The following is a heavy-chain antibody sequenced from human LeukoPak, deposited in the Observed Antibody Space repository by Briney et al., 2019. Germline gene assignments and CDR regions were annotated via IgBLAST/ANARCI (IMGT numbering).Heavy chain of an antibody. CDR1: GGTFSSYA. D-gene: IGHD1-7*01. V-gene: IGHV1-69*05. Sequence: SVKVSFKASGGTFSSYAISWVRQAPGQGLEWMGGIIPIFGTANYAQKFQGRVTITTDESTSTAYMELSSLRSEDTAVYYCARKARGYNWIYSSAFDIWGQGTMVTVSS. J-gene: IGHJ3*02. CDR3: ARKARGYNWIYSSAFDI. CDR2: IIPIFGTA.